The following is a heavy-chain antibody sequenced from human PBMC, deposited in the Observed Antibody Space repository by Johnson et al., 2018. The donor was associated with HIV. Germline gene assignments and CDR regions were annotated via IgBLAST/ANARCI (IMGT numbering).Heavy chain of an antibody. V-gene: IGHV3-7*02. J-gene: IGHJ3*02. CDR1: GFTFSSYG. CDR3: AKGDPVEGDVDDAFDI. Sequence: VQLVESGGGVVQPGGSLRLSCAASGFTFSSYGMHWVRQAPGKGLEWVANIKQDGSEKYYVDSVKGRFTISRDNFKNTLYLQMNSLRAEDTAVYYCAKGDPVEGDVDDAFDIWGQGTMVTVSS. D-gene: IGHD2-21*01. CDR2: IKQDGSEK.